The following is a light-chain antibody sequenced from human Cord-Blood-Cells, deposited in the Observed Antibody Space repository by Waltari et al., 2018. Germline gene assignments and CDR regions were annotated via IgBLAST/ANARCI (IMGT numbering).Light chain of an antibody. V-gene: IGLV2-14*01. Sequence: QTGLSQPASVSRSPGQSTTISSTGTRRDVGGYNYISWYQQHPGKAPILMFYEVSNRPSGVSNRFSGSKSGNTASLTISGLQAEDEADYYCSSYTSSSKVFGTGTKVTVL. J-gene: IGLJ1*01. CDR2: EVS. CDR1: RRDVGGYNY. CDR3: SSYTSSSKV.